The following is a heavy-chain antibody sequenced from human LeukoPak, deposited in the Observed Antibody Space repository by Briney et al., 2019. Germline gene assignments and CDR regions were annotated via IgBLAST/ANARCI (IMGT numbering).Heavy chain of an antibody. CDR2: ISYRRNT. CDR1: AGSFSSDSYS. D-gene: IGHD3-3*01. CDR3: AREPSAFWSGYYIGGHFDY. V-gene: IGHV4-39*07. Sequence: SETLSLTCGISAGSFSSDSYSWGWLRQSPGTGLEWIGSISYRRNTHSNPSLQTPLTIPDDTSRNQFSLKLTSGTAADTAVYHCAREPSAFWSGYYIGGHFDYWGQGVLVAVSS. J-gene: IGHJ4*02.